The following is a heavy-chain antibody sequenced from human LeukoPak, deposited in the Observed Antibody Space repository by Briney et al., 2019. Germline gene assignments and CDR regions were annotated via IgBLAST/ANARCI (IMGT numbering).Heavy chain of an antibody. D-gene: IGHD6-13*01. Sequence: SQTLSLTCTVSGGSISSGGYYWSWIRQHPGKGLEWIGYIYYSGITQYNPSLKSRVTMSVDTSKNQFSLKLSSVTAADTAVYYCARAAYSSSWFFDYWGQGTLVTVSS. V-gene: IGHV4-31*03. CDR3: ARAAYSSSWFFDY. CDR1: GGSISSGGYY. J-gene: IGHJ4*02. CDR2: IYYSGIT.